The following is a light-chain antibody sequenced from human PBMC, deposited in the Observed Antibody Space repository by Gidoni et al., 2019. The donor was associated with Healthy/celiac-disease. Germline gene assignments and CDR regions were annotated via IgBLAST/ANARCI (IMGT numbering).Light chain of an antibody. CDR1: SSNLGSNT. CDR2: GNN. Sequence: QYVLTQPPAASGTPGQRVTISCSGSSSNLGSNTVAWYQQLPGTAPKLLIYGNNQRPSWVPDRFSGSKSGTSASLAIIGLQSQDEADYYCASWDDSLNGREFGGGTKLTVL. CDR3: ASWDDSLNGRE. V-gene: IGLV1-44*01. J-gene: IGLJ3*02.